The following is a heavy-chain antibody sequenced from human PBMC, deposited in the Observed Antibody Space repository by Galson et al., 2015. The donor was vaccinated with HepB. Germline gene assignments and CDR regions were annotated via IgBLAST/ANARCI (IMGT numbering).Heavy chain of an antibody. J-gene: IGHJ4*02. CDR1: GGSISSYY. CDR3: AIRTLGDIVVDY. V-gene: IGHV4-59*01. D-gene: IGHD2-2*01. CDR2: IYYSGST. Sequence: ETLSLTCTVSGGSISSYYWSWIRQPPGKGLEWIGYIYYSGSTNYNPSLKSRVTISVDTSKNQFSLKLSSVTAADTAVYCCAIRTLGDIVVDYWGQGTLVTVSS.